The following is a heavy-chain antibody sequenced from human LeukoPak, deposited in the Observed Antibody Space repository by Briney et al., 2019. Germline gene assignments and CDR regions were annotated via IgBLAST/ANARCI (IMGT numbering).Heavy chain of an antibody. Sequence: ASVKVSCKTSGYTFTSSGITWVRQAPGQGLEWMGWISTYNGYSKYAQNLQGRVTMTAETSTSTAYMELSSLRSDDTAVYYCAKNSSGGYSDYWGQGTLVTVSS. D-gene: IGHD6-19*01. CDR3: AKNSSGGYSDY. J-gene: IGHJ4*02. V-gene: IGHV1-18*01. CDR1: GYTFTSSG. CDR2: ISTYNGYS.